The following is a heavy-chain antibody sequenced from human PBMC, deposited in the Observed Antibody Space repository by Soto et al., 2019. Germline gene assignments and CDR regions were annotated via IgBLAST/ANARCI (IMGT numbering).Heavy chain of an antibody. J-gene: IGHJ3*02. CDR2: IYYSGST. CDR1: GGSISSGGYY. D-gene: IGHD3-22*01. CDR3: ARGHSRGYDSSDALDM. V-gene: IGHV4-31*03. Sequence: QVQLQESGPGLVKPSQTLSLTCTVSGGSISSGGYYWSWIRQHPGKGLEWIGYIYYSGSTYYNPSLTRRVTISVNTSKNAFSLKMSSVNAADPAVYYCARGHSRGYDSSDALDMWGQGTMVTVSA.